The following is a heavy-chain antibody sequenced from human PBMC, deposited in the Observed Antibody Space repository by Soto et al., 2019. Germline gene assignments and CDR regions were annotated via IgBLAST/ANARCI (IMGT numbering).Heavy chain of an antibody. CDR1: GYTFTSDD. CDR2: MNPNSGNT. Sequence: QVQLVQSGAEVKKPGASVKVSCKASGYTFTSDDINWVRQATGQGLEGMGWMNPNSGNTGYAQKFQGRVTMTRNTSISTAYMELSSLRSEDTAVYYCARGIRSKDGANRTYSNYYYCYMDVWGKGTTVTVSS. D-gene: IGHD4-4*01. CDR3: ARGIRSKDGANRTYSNYYYCYMDV. V-gene: IGHV1-8*01. J-gene: IGHJ6*03.